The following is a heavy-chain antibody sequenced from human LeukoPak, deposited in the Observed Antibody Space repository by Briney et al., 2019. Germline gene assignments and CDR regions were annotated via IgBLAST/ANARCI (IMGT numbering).Heavy chain of an antibody. CDR1: GFTLSSYW. CDR3: ARYTTAVDY. J-gene: IGHJ4*02. CDR2: IKQDASEK. D-gene: IGHD2-2*02. V-gene: IGHV3-7*01. Sequence: GGSLRLSCAASGFTLSSYWMSWFRQAPGKGLEWVANIKQDASEKYYVGSAKGRFTISRDNAKNSLYLQMNSLRIEDTAIYYCARYTTAVDYWGQGTLVTVSS.